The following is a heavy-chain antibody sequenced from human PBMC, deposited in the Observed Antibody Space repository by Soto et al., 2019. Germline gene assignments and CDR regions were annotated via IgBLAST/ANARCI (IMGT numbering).Heavy chain of an antibody. CDR3: ARDKDGYIKYSDAMTT. CDR1: GFTFSSYG. V-gene: IGHV3-33*01. Sequence: SLRLSCAASGFTFSSYGMHWVRQAPGKGLEWVAVIWYDGSNKYYADSVKGRFTISRDNSKNTLYLQMNSLRAEDTAVYYCARDKDGYIKYSDAMTTSGQGTLVTLSS. CDR2: IWYDGSNK. J-gene: IGHJ5*02. D-gene: IGHD5-12*01.